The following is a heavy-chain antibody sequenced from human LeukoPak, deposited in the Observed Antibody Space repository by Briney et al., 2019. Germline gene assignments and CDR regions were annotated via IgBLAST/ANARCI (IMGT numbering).Heavy chain of an antibody. J-gene: IGHJ4*02. CDR3: ARVRSSSWSSALPDY. CDR1: GFTFSSYA. V-gene: IGHV3-23*01. CDR2: ISGSGGST. D-gene: IGHD6-19*01. Sequence: PGGSLRLSCAASGFTFSSYAMSWVRQAPGKGLEWVSAISGSGGSTYYADSVKGRFTISRDNSKNTLYLQMNSLKTEDTAVYYCARVRSSSWSSALPDYWGQGTLVTVSS.